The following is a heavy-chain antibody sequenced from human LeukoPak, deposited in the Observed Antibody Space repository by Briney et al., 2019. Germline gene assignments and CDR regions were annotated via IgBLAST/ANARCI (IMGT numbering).Heavy chain of an antibody. CDR1: GGSISSGGYY. D-gene: IGHD2-15*01. V-gene: IGHV4-31*03. Sequence: TLSLTCTVSGGSISSGGYYRSWIRQHPGKGLEWIGYIYYSGSTYYNPSLKSRVTISVDTSKNQFSLKLSSVTAADTAVYYCARVRYCSGGSCYSPYYYYYMDGWGKGTTVTVSS. J-gene: IGHJ6*03. CDR2: IYYSGST. CDR3: ARVRYCSGGSCYSPYYYYYMDG.